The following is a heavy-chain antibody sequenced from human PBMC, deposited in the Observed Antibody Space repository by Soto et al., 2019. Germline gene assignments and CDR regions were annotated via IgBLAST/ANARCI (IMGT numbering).Heavy chain of an antibody. CDR3: ARLHSHGTYGMDV. V-gene: IGHV1-69*13. J-gene: IGHJ6*02. Sequence: VASVKVSCKASGYTFSAYFINWVRQAPGQGLEWMGGIIPIFGTTNYAQKFQGRVTITADGSTKTAYMELSTLRSEDTAVYYCARLHSHGTYGMDVWGQGTTVTVSS. D-gene: IGHD5-18*01. CDR2: IIPIFGTT. CDR1: GYTFSAYF.